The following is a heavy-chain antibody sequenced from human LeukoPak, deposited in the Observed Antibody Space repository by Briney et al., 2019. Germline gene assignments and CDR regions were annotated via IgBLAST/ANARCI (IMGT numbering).Heavy chain of an antibody. Sequence: ASVKVSCKASGYTFTGYYMHWVRQATGQGLEWVGWMNPNSGTTAYAQKFQGRVTITRNTSISTAYMVLSSLRSEDTAIYYCAREDYYDSGSNDYWGQGTLVTVSS. D-gene: IGHD3-22*01. V-gene: IGHV1-8*03. CDR2: MNPNSGTT. J-gene: IGHJ4*02. CDR3: AREDYYDSGSNDY. CDR1: GYTFTGYY.